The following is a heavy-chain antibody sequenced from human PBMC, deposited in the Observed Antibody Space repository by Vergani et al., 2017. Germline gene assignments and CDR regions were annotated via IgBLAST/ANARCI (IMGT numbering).Heavy chain of an antibody. V-gene: IGHV3-48*03. CDR1: GFTFSSYE. CDR2: ISSSGSTI. Sequence: EVQLVESGGGLVQPGASLRLSCAASGFTFSSYEMNWVRQAPGKGLEWVSYISSSGSTIYYADSVKGRFTISRDNAKNSLYLQMNSLRAEDTAVYYCARENGYSYGFSYYYSMDVWGQGTTVTVSS. CDR3: ARENGYSYGFSYYYSMDV. D-gene: IGHD5-18*01. J-gene: IGHJ6*02.